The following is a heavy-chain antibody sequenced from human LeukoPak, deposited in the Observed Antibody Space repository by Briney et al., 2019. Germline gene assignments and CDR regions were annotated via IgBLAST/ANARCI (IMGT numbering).Heavy chain of an antibody. J-gene: IGHJ4*02. D-gene: IGHD3-10*01. V-gene: IGHV1-2*02. Sequence: ASVKVSCKASGYTFSGYYMHWVRQAPGQGLEWMGWINPNSGGTNYAQKFQGRVTMTRDTSISTAYMELSRLRSEDTAVYYCATTNYGSGSTLDYWGQGTLVTVSS. CDR3: ATTNYGSGSTLDY. CDR1: GYTFSGYY. CDR2: INPNSGGT.